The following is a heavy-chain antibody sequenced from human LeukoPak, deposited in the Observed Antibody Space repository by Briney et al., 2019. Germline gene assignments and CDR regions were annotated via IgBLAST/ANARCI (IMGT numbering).Heavy chain of an antibody. CDR1: GGSISSYY. CDR3: ARDDCTNGVCYSDGYFQH. J-gene: IGHJ1*01. Sequence: SETLSLTCTVSGGSISSYYWSWIRQPAGKGLEWIGRIYTSGSTNYNPSLKSRVTTSVDTSKNQFSLKLSSVTAADTAVYYCARDDCTNGVCYSDGYFQHWGQGTLVTVSS. D-gene: IGHD2-8*01. CDR2: IYTSGST. V-gene: IGHV4-4*07.